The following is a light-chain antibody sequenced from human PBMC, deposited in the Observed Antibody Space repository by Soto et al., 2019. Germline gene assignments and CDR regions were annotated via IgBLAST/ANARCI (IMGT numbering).Light chain of an antibody. CDR1: QAISNY. J-gene: IGKJ1*01. V-gene: IGKV1-27*01. CDR3: QKYDNAPWT. CDR2: DAS. Sequence: DIQMTQSPSSLSASVRDRVTITCRASQAISNYVAWYQQKAGQAPKLLMFDASTLQSGVPSRFSGGGSGTDFTLTISSLQPEDVATYYCQKYDNAPWTFGQGTKVDIK.